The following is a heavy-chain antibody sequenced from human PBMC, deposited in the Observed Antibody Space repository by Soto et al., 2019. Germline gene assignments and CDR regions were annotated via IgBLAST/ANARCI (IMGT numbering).Heavy chain of an antibody. Sequence: ASVKVSCKASGYTFTSYYMHWVRQAPGQGLEWMGIINPSGGSTSYAQKFQGRVTMTRDTSTSTVYMELSSLRSEDTAVYYCARAWGSSSWTSYFDYWGQGTLVTVYS. V-gene: IGHV1-46*01. CDR1: GYTFTSYY. CDR2: INPSGGST. D-gene: IGHD6-13*01. J-gene: IGHJ4*02. CDR3: ARAWGSSSWTSYFDY.